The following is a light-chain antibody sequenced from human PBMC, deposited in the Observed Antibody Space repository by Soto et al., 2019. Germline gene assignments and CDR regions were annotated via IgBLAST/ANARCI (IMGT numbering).Light chain of an antibody. CDR1: QTISSW. J-gene: IGKJ4*01. CDR2: KAS. V-gene: IGKV1-5*03. CDR3: QQYNSYSPLT. Sequence: DIQMTQSPSTLSGSVGDRVTITCRASQTISSWLAWYQQKPGKAPKLLIYKASRLETGVPSRFSGSGSGTEFTLTISFLQPADFATYYCQQYNSYSPLTFGGGTKVDIK.